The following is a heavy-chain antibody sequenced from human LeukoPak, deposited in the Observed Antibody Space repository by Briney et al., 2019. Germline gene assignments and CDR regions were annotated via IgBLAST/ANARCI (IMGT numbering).Heavy chain of an antibody. J-gene: IGHJ4*02. CDR2: INPNSGGT. Sequence: GASVKVSCKASGYTFTGYYMHWVRQAPGQGLEWMGWINPNSGGTNYAQKFQGRVTMTRDTSISTAYMELSRLRSDDTAVYYCARLAYSGSTGLDYWGQGTLVTVSS. D-gene: IGHD1-26*01. CDR3: ARLAYSGSTGLDY. V-gene: IGHV1-2*02. CDR1: GYTFTGYY.